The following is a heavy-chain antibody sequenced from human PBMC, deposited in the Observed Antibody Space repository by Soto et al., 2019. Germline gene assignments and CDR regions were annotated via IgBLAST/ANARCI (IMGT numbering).Heavy chain of an antibody. CDR3: AKDMGIAAAGTDYYYGMDV. V-gene: IGHV3-9*01. Sequence: HPGGSLRLSCAASGFTFDDYAMHWVRQAPGKGLGWVSGISWNSGSIGYADSVKGRFTISRDNAKNSLYLQMNSLRAEDTASYYCAKDMGIAAAGTDYYYGMDVWGQGTTVTVSS. J-gene: IGHJ6*02. CDR2: ISWNSGSI. CDR1: GFTFDDYA. D-gene: IGHD6-13*01.